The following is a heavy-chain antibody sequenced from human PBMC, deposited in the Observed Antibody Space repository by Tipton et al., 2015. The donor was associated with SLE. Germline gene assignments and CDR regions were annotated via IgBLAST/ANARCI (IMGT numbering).Heavy chain of an antibody. Sequence: TLSLTCTVSGASISSGGYWNWISQHPVKGLEWIGNIYNSGSTYYNPSLKGRVTVSLDTSKNQFSLHLTSVTAADTAVYYCVRNSWINLWTHFDYWGQGILVTVSS. D-gene: IGHD2-2*03. V-gene: IGHV4-31*03. CDR1: GASISSGGY. J-gene: IGHJ4*02. CDR2: IYNSGST. CDR3: VRNSWINLWTHFDY.